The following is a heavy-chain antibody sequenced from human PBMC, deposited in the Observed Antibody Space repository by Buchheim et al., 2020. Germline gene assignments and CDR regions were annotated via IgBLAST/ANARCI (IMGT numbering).Heavy chain of an antibody. D-gene: IGHD3-9*01. CDR1: GFTFSDYY. J-gene: IGHJ4*02. CDR2: ISDSSSYI. CDR3: ARGYYFESRSLDY. Sequence: QVQLVEFGGALVKPGGSLRLSCAASGFTFSDYYMSWIRQAPGKGLEWVSYISDSSSYISYAASVKGRFTISRDNTKKSLFLQMDSLRVDDTAVYYCARGYYFESRSLDYWGQGTL. V-gene: IGHV3-11*06.